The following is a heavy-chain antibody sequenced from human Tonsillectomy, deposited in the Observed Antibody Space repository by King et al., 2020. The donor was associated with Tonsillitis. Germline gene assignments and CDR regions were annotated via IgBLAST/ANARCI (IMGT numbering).Heavy chain of an antibody. J-gene: IGHJ4*02. V-gene: IGHV3-23*04. Sequence: VQLVESGGGLVQPGGSLRLSCAASGFTFSSYAMSWVRQAPGKGLEWVSAISGSGGSTYYADSVKGRFTISRDNSKNTLYLQIDSLRAEDTAVYYCANDRPPLSTPSPDLIDYWGQGTLDTVSS. CDR1: GFTFSSYA. CDR3: ANDRPPLSTPSPDLIDY. CDR2: ISGSGGST.